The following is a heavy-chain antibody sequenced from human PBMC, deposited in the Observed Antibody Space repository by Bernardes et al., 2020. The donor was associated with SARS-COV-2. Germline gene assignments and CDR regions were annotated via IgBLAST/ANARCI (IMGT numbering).Heavy chain of an antibody. CDR1: GYTFTSFP. Sequence: ASVKVSCKASGYTFTSFPLCWVRQAPGQGLEWMGWISTHNGNTHYAQNLQGRVTMTTDTSTDTAYMELRSLRSDDTAVYFCARDYYGAQDYWGQGTLVTVSS. CDR2: ISTHNGNT. V-gene: IGHV1-18*01. J-gene: IGHJ4*02. D-gene: IGHD3-10*01. CDR3: ARDYYGAQDY.